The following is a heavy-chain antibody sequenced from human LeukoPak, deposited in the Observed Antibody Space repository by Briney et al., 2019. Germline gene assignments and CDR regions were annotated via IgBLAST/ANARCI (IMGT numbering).Heavy chain of an antibody. CDR2: INPKNGGT. D-gene: IGHD3-10*01. CDR3: ATDITALDY. J-gene: IGHJ4*02. Sequence: ASVKVSCKASGYNFNDYYLHWVRQAPGQGLKWMGWINPKNGGTYYAEKFQGRVTMTRDTSITTVYMELSGLRSDDTAIYYCATDITALDYWGQGTLVTVSS. V-gene: IGHV1-2*02. CDR1: GYNFNDYY.